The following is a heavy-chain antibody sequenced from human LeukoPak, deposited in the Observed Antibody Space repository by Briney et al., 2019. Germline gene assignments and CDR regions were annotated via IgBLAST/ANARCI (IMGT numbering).Heavy chain of an antibody. V-gene: IGHV3-30-3*01. J-gene: IGHJ5*02. CDR2: ISYDGSNK. CDR3: ARDRLPMTTSKGFLFSLWFDP. CDR1: GFTFSSYA. Sequence: PGGSLRLSCAASGFTFSSYAMHWVRQAPGKGLEWVAVISYDGSNKYYADSVKGRFTISRDNSKNTLYLQMNSLRAEDTAVYYCARDRLPMTTSKGFLFSLWFDPWGQGTLVTVSS. D-gene: IGHD4-17*01.